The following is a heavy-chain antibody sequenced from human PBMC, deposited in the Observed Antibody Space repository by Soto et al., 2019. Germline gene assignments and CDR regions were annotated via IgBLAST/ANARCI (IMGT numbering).Heavy chain of an antibody. CDR3: ARGKGSSGYYYYFDY. D-gene: IGHD3-22*01. CDR1: GYSFTSYW. J-gene: IGHJ4*02. V-gene: IGHV5-10-1*01. Sequence: GESLKISCKGSGYSFTSYWISWVHQMPGKGLEWMGRIDPSDSYTNYSPSFQGHVTISADKSISTAYLQWSSLKASDTAMYYCARGKGSSGYYYYFDYWGQGTLVTVS. CDR2: IDPSDSYT.